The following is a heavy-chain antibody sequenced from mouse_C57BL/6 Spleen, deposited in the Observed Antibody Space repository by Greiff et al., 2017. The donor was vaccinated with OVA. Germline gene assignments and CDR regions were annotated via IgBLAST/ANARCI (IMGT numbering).Heavy chain of an antibody. J-gene: IGHJ3*01. CDR1: GYTFTSYN. D-gene: IGHD2-4*01. V-gene: IGHV1-12*01. CDR2: IYPGNGDT. Sequence: QVQLQQSGAELVRPGASVKMSCTASGYTFTSYNMHWVKQTPRQGLEWIGAIYPGNGDTSYTQKFKGQATLTVDKSSSTAYMQLRSLTSEDSAVYFGARSGDDYDEGFAYWGQGTLVTVSA. CDR3: ARSGDDYDEGFAY.